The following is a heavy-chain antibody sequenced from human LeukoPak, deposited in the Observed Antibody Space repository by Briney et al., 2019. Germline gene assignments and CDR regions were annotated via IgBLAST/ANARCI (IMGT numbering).Heavy chain of an antibody. J-gene: IGHJ5*02. D-gene: IGHD6-13*01. CDR1: GGSFSGYY. Sequence: SETLSLTCAVYGGSFSGYYWSWIRQPPGKGLEWIGEINHSGSTNYNPSLKSRVTISVDTSKNQFSLKLSSVTAADTAVYYCARDYAAGFDPWGQGTLVTVSS. CDR2: INHSGST. V-gene: IGHV4-34*01. CDR3: ARDYAAGFDP.